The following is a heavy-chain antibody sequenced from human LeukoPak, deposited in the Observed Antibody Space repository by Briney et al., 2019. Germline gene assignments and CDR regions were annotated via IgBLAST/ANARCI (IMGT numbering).Heavy chain of an antibody. D-gene: IGHD5-24*01. V-gene: IGHV1-69*05. CDR2: IIPIFGTA. CDR1: GGTFSSYA. Sequence: SVKVSCKASGGTFSSYAISWVRQAPGQGLEWMGGIIPIFGTANYAQKFQGRVTITTDESTSTAYMELSSLRSEDTAVYYCASQYGYNYGHYFDYWGQGTLVTVSS. CDR3: ASQYGYNYGHYFDY. J-gene: IGHJ4*02.